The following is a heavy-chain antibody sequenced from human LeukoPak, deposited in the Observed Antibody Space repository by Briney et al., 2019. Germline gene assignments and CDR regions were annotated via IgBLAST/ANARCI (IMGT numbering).Heavy chain of an antibody. CDR1: GFSFSVYW. CDR2: IKTDGSIT. J-gene: IGHJ4*02. D-gene: IGHD6-13*01. Sequence: PGGSLRLSCAASGFSFSVYWMHWVRQAPGKGPVWVSRIKTDGSITDYADSVKGRFTISRDNAKNTLYLQMNSLRAEDTAVYYCARNGLAAAGYFDYWGQGTLVTVSS. V-gene: IGHV3-74*01. CDR3: ARNGLAAAGYFDY.